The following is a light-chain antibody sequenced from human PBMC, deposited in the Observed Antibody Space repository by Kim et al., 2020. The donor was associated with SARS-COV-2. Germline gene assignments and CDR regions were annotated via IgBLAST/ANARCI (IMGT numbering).Light chain of an antibody. Sequence: DIQMTQSPSTLSASVGDSVTITCRASQSIGRWLAWYQQRSGKAPNLLIYDASTLQSGVPSRFSGSGSGTDFTLTISSLQPDDFATYYCQHDDTYLYTLGQGTKLEI. J-gene: IGKJ2*01. CDR3: QHDDTYLYT. CDR1: QSIGRW. V-gene: IGKV1-5*01. CDR2: DAS.